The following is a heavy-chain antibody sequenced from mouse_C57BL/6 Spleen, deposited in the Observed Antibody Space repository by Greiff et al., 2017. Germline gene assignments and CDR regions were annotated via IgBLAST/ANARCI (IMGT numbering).Heavy chain of an antibody. Sequence: QVQLMESGPELVKPGASVTISCTASGYAFSSSWLTWVKQRPGKGLAWIGRIYTGDGDTNYNGKFKGKATLTAYKSASTAYMQRSSLTSEDSAVYYCAGYPVLGYAMDYWGQGTSVTVSS. CDR2: IYTGDGDT. CDR3: AGYPVLGYAMDY. D-gene: IGHD3-3*01. J-gene: IGHJ4*01. CDR1: GYAFSSSW. V-gene: IGHV1-82*01.